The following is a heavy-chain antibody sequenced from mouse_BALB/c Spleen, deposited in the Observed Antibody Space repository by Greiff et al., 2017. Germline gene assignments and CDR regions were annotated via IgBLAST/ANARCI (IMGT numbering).Heavy chain of an antibody. V-gene: IGHV1-54*01. Sequence: QVQLQQSGAELVRPGTSVKVSCKASGYAFTNYLIEWVKQRPGQGLEWIGVINPGSGGTNYNEKFKGKATLTADKSSSTAYMQLSSLTSDDSAVYFCARKYYGSSPPYLDYWGQGTTLTVSS. CDR3: ARKYYGSSPPYLDY. J-gene: IGHJ2*01. CDR2: INPGSGGT. D-gene: IGHD1-1*01. CDR1: GYAFTNYL.